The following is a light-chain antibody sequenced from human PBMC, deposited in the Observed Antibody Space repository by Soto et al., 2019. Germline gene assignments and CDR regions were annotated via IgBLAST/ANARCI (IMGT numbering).Light chain of an antibody. CDR1: QSISSSF. Sequence: IVLTQSPGILSLSPGERASLSCGASQSISSSFLSWYQQKPGQAPRLLIYGASSRATGIPDRFSGTGSETTFPLTIGRLEPEDFAVYYCQKYASSHQTFGQGPKVDIK. CDR2: GAS. CDR3: QKYASSHQT. V-gene: IGKV3-20*01. J-gene: IGKJ1*01.